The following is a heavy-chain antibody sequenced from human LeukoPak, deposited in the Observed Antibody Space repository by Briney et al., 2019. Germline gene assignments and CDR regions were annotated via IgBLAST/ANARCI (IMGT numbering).Heavy chain of an antibody. D-gene: IGHD5-18*01. CDR2: IGSSSRYI. Sequence: GGSLRLSCAASGFTFNIYTMTWVRQAPGKGLEWVSSIGSSSRYIYYADSVKGRFTISRDNDKNSVSLQMNSLRAEDTAIYYCARGYSYATGYFDYWGQGTLVTVSS. V-gene: IGHV3-21*01. CDR1: GFTFNIYT. J-gene: IGHJ4*02. CDR3: ARGYSYATGYFDY.